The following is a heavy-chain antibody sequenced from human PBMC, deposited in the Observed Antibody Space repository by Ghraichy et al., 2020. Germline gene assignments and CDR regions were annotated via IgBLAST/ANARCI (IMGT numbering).Heavy chain of an antibody. J-gene: IGHJ3*02. D-gene: IGHD4-17*01. V-gene: IGHV1-69*13. CDR1: GGTFSSYA. CDR2: IIPIFGTA. CDR3: ASETLFIGDSLSPFDI. Sequence: SVKVSCKASGGTFSSYAISWVRQAPRQGLEWMGGIIPIFGTANYAQKFQGRVTITADESTSTAYMELSSLRSEDTAVYYCASETLFIGDSLSPFDIWGQGTMVTVSS.